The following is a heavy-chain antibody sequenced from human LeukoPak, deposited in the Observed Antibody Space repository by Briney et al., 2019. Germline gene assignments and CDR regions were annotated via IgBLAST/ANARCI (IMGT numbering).Heavy chain of an antibody. D-gene: IGHD3-3*01. Sequence: SETLSLTCTVSGGSIRSYYWSWIRKPAGKGLEWIGRIYTSGSTNYNPSLKSRVTMSVDTSKNQFSLKLSSVTAADTAVYYCARGYSFLELGPTDAFDIWGQGTMVTVSS. J-gene: IGHJ3*02. CDR1: GGSIRSYY. CDR2: IYTSGST. V-gene: IGHV4-4*07. CDR3: ARGYSFLELGPTDAFDI.